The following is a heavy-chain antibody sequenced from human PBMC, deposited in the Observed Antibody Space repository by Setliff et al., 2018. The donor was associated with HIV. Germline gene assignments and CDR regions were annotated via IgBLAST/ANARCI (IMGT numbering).Heavy chain of an antibody. D-gene: IGHD1-20*01. J-gene: IGHJ4*02. Sequence: KSSETLSLTCSVSGVSVIGYYWTWMRQPPGKGLEWIANVFYGGGTTHNYNPSLKSRATISIDASKNLLSLSLSSVAAADTAVYYCARDPYNTGRNDYWGQGALVTVSS. CDR1: GVSVIGYY. CDR2: VFYGGGTTH. V-gene: IGHV4-59*02. CDR3: ARDPYNTGRNDY.